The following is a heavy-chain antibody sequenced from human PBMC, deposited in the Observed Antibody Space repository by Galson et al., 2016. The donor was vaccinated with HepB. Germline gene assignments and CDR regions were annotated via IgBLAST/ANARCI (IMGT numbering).Heavy chain of an antibody. CDR2: IDYSGNT. Sequence: SETLSLTCAVNGGSFSAYFWTWIRQPPGKGLEWIGEIDYSGNTKYNPSLKGRFTMSVDTSKTQFSLKLSSVTAADTAVYDCARHSHTVGLDFWGQGTLVTVSS. J-gene: IGHJ4*02. CDR1: GGSFSAYF. D-gene: IGHD1-26*01. V-gene: IGHV4-34*01. CDR3: ARHSHTVGLDF.